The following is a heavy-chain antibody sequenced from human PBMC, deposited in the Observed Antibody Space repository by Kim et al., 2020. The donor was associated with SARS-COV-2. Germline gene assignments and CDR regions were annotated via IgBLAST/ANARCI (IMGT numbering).Heavy chain of an antibody. D-gene: IGHD2-21*02. Sequence: VKGRFTISRDNSKNTLYLQMNGLRAEDTAVYYCAKEGQNSVVVTALGGVYWGQGTLVTVSS. J-gene: IGHJ4*02. V-gene: IGHV3-23*01. CDR3: AKEGQNSVVVTALGGVY.